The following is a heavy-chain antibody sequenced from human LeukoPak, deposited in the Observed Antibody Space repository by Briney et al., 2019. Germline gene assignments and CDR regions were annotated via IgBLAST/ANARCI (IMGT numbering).Heavy chain of an antibody. CDR1: GDSISTYY. D-gene: IGHD2-15*01. CDR3: ARIHRYCSGGACYVLDN. V-gene: IGHV4-59*01. J-gene: IGHJ4*02. Sequence: SETLSLTCTVSGDSISTYYWNWIRQPPGRGLEWIGYVYYSGSTNYNPSFKSRITISVDTSRNQFSLQLSSVTAADTAVYYCARIHRYCSGGACYVLDNWGQGTLVAVSS. CDR2: VYYSGST.